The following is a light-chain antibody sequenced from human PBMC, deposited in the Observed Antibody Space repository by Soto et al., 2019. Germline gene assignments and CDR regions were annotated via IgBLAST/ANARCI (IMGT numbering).Light chain of an antibody. Sequence: QPVLTQPRSVSGSPGQSVTISCTGTSSDVGGYNYVSWYQQHPGRAPKLIIYDVNKQPSGIPDRFSGSKSGNTASLTVSGLQAEDEGDYYCCSYANSHVVFGGGTKLTVL. J-gene: IGLJ2*01. V-gene: IGLV2-11*01. CDR1: SSDVGGYNY. CDR2: DVN. CDR3: CSYANSHVV.